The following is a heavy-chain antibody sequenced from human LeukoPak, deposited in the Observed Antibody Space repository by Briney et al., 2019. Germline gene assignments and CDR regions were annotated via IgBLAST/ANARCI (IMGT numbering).Heavy chain of an antibody. Sequence: SETLSLTCTVSGGSISRYYWTWIRQPPGKGLEWIGYIHYSGSTNYNPSLTSRVTISVDTSKNQFSLKLTSLTAADTAVYYCARGHNSIAVAGPNRSYYYGMDVWGQGTTVTVSS. CDR3: ARGHNSIAVAGPNRSYYYGMDV. CDR2: IHYSGST. V-gene: IGHV4-59*01. D-gene: IGHD6-19*01. J-gene: IGHJ6*02. CDR1: GGSISRYY.